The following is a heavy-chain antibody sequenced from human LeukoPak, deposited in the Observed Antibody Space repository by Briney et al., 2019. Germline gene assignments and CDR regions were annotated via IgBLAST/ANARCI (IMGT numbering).Heavy chain of an antibody. CDR3: ARATTVVTPDFDY. D-gene: IGHD4-23*01. V-gene: IGHV4-59*01. J-gene: IGHJ4*02. Sequence: PSETLSLTCAVPGGSISSYYWSWIRQPPGEGLEWVGYIYYSGSTNYNPSLKSRVTISVDTSKNQFSLKLSSVTAADTAVYYCARATTVVTPDFDYWGQGTLVTVSS. CDR1: GGSISSYY. CDR2: IYYSGST.